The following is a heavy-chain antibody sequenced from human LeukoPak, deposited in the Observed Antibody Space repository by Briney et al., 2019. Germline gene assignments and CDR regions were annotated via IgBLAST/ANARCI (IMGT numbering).Heavy chain of an antibody. J-gene: IGHJ3*02. D-gene: IGHD3-10*01. CDR1: GYTFATYG. V-gene: IGHV1-18*01. Sequence: ASVKVSCKASGYTFATYGISWVRQAPGQGLEWMGWISAYNGDTSYAQKLQGRVTMTTDTSTSTAYMELRSLRSDDTAVYYCARGAAQRVLDAFDIWGQGTMVTVSS. CDR2: ISAYNGDT. CDR3: ARGAAQRVLDAFDI.